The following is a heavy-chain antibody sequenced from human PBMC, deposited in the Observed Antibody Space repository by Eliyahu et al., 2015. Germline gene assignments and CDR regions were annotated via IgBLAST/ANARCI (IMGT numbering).Heavy chain of an antibody. CDR1: GFTFRDYA. CDR3: TRSTTWKPSFDY. V-gene: IGHV3-49*05. CDR2: IRSKALGGTT. J-gene: IGHJ4*02. Sequence: EVQLVESGGDLVNPGRSLRLSCAISGFTFRDYAMSWFRQAPGKGLEWVGLIRSKALGGTTEYAASVKGRFTISRDDSRGVAYLQQNSLRTDDTALYYCTRSTTWKPSFDYWGQGTLVAVSS. D-gene: IGHD2-2*01.